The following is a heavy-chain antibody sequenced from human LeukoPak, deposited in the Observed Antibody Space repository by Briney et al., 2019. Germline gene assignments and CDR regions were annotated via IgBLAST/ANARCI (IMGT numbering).Heavy chain of an antibody. CDR2: IWYDGSKK. J-gene: IGHJ4*02. Sequence: GGSLRLSCAASGFTFSSFGMHWVRQAPGKGLEWVAIIWYDGSKKYYADSLRGRFTISRDNSKNTLYLQMNSLRAEDTAVYYCARGEQLENWGQGTLVIVSS. CDR1: GFTFSSFG. D-gene: IGHD6-13*01. CDR3: ARGEQLEN. V-gene: IGHV3-33*01.